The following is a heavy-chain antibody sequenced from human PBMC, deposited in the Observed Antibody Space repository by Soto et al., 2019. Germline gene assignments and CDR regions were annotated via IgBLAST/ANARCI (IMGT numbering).Heavy chain of an antibody. CDR1: GGTFRTSA. Sequence: QVQLVQSGAEVKQPGSSVKVSCKTSGGTFRTSAISWVRQYPGQGLEWMGGIMPFFSTPEYAQHFQGRVTSTVDESTGTAYRELSIPRSADTAVYYCARNTDLNKLVGNYFYIMDVWCQWTTVTVSS. CDR2: IMPFFSTP. D-gene: IGHD5-18*01. J-gene: IGHJ6*01. V-gene: IGHV1-69*12. CDR3: ARNTDLNKLVGNYFYIMDV.